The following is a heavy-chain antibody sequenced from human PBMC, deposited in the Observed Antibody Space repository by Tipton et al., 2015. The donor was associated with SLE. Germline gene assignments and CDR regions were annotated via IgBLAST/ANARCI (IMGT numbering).Heavy chain of an antibody. CDR3: ARIGGTGGFHFPL. J-gene: IGHJ4*02. CDR2: VHYSGST. D-gene: IGHD2-8*02. CDR1: GGSIGSFY. V-gene: IGHV4-59*13. Sequence: LRLSCTVSGGSIGSFYWTWIRQSPEKGLEWIAYVHYSGSTSYNPSLKSRVTVSIDTSKNQFSVKLTSVTAAGTAMYYCARIGGTGGFHFPLWGQGTLVTVSS.